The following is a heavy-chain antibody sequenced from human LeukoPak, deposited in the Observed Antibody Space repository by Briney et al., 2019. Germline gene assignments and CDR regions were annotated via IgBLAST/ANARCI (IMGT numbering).Heavy chain of an antibody. V-gene: IGHV3-30-3*01. D-gene: IGHD2-21*02. CDR3: ARQGDTGSWYFDY. CDR2: ISHDGSNQ. J-gene: IGHJ4*02. Sequence: PGGSLRLSCAASGFTFSSYNMNWVRQAPGEGLEWVAVISHDGSNQQYADSVKGQVTISRDNSKSTLYLQMASLRAGDTAVYYCARQGDTGSWYFDYWGQGTLVTVSS. CDR1: GFTFSSYN.